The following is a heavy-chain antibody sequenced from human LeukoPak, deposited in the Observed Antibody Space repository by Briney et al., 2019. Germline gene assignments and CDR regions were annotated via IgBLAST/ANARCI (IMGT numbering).Heavy chain of an antibody. CDR2: INPNSGGT. Sequence: ASVKASCKASGYTFTGYYMHWVRQAPGQGLEWMGWINPNSGGTNYAQKFQGRVTMTRDTSISTAYMELSRLRSDDTAVYYCARSLSVSGYFDYWGQGTLVTVSS. CDR1: GYTFTGYY. CDR3: ARSLSVSGYFDY. J-gene: IGHJ4*02. V-gene: IGHV1-2*02. D-gene: IGHD5/OR15-5a*01.